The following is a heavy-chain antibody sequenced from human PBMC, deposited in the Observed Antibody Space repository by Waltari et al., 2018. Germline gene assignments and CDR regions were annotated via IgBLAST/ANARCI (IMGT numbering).Heavy chain of an antibody. D-gene: IGHD6-13*01. Sequence: QVQLVESGGGVVQPGRSLRLSCAASGFTFSSYAMHWVRQAPGKGLELVAVISYDGSNRYYADSVKGRFTISRDNSKNTLYLQMNSLRAEDTAVYYCARDTPVSVVAAAGGFDYWGQGTLVTVSS. CDR1: GFTFSSYA. V-gene: IGHV3-30*01. CDR3: ARDTPVSVVAAAGGFDY. CDR2: ISYDGSNR. J-gene: IGHJ4*02.